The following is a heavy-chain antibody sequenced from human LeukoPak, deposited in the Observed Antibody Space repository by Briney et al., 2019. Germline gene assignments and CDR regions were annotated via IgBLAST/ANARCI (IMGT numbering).Heavy chain of an antibody. D-gene: IGHD2-2*01. Sequence: GRSLRLSCAASGFAFSRYGMHWVRQAPGKGLEGVALISYDGTNRNHADSVKGRFTISRDNSDNTLYLQMSSMRAEDTAVYYCARGPGALDYWGQGALVTVSS. CDR2: ISYDGTNR. CDR1: GFAFSRYG. CDR3: ARGPGALDY. V-gene: IGHV3-30*03. J-gene: IGHJ4*02.